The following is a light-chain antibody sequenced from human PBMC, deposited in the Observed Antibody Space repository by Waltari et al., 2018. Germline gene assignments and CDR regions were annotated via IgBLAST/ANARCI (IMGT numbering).Light chain of an antibody. CDR3: QTYNHAPLT. V-gene: IGKV1-27*01. Sequence: DIQMTQSPSSLSVSVGDRVTITCGASQDIRDFLAWYQHKPGGVPRLLIYGASTLQSGFPSRFSGSGSGTDFTLTIRSLQPDDVATYYCQTYNHAPLTFGPGTKVEVK. CDR2: GAS. J-gene: IGKJ3*01. CDR1: QDIRDF.